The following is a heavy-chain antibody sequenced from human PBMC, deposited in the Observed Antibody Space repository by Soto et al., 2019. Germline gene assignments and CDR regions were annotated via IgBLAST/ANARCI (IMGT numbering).Heavy chain of an antibody. CDR2: INHSGST. V-gene: IGHV4-34*01. D-gene: IGHD6-19*01. CDR3: VRGQWLPRGEY. Sequence: WTWIRQPPGKGLEWIGEINHSGSTNYNPALKSRVTLSMDMSENQFSLRLTSVTAADTAVYYCVRGQWLPRGEYWGQGTLVTVSS. J-gene: IGHJ4*02.